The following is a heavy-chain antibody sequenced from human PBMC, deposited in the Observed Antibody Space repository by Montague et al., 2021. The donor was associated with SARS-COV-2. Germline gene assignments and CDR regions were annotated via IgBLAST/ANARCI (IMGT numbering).Heavy chain of an antibody. CDR2: IWYDVSNK. CDR3: ARDFGILTGTAPEDY. V-gene: IGHV3-33*01. CDR1: GFTFSSYG. D-gene: IGHD3-9*01. Sequence: SLRLSCAASGFTFSSYGMHWVRQAPGKGLEWAAVIWYDVSNKYXXXSXXXRFTISRDNSKNTLYLQMNSLRAEDTAVYYCARDFGILTGTAPEDYWGQGTLVTVSS. J-gene: IGHJ4*02.